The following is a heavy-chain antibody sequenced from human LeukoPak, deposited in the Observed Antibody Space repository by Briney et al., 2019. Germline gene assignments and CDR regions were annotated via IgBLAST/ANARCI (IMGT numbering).Heavy chain of an antibody. D-gene: IGHD5-18*01. CDR3: ARGQSYGWFDP. V-gene: IGHV3-21*01. Sequence: PGGSLRLSCAASGFTFSTYSMNWVRQAPGKGLEWVSSISGSSSYIYYADSVRSRFTISRDNAKNSLYLQMNSLRAEDTAVYYCARGQSYGWFDPWGQGTLVTVSS. CDR1: GFTFSTYS. CDR2: ISGSSSYI. J-gene: IGHJ5*02.